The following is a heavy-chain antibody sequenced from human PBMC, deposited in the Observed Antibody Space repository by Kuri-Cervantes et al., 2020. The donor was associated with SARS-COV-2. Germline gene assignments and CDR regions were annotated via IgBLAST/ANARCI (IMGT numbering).Heavy chain of an antibody. CDR2: ISSSSSYI. CDR1: GFTFSSYA. J-gene: IGHJ6*03. CDR3: ARDLRDYYYYYMDV. V-gene: IGHV3-21*01. Sequence: GESLKISCAASGFTFSSYAMSWVRQAPGKGLEWVSSISSSSSYIYYADSVKGRLTISRDNAKNSLYLQMNSLRAEDTAVYYCARDLRDYYYYYMDVWGKGTTVTVSS.